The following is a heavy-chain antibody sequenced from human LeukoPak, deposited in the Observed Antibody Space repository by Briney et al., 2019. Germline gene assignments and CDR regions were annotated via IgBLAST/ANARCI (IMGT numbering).Heavy chain of an antibody. CDR3: AREEQQLVQGGFDY. J-gene: IGHJ4*02. CDR2: ISYDGSNK. V-gene: IGHV3-30*04. CDR1: GFTFSSYA. Sequence: GGSLRLSCAASGFTFSSYAMHWVRQAPGKGLEWVAVISYDGSNKYYADSVKGRFTISRDNSKNTLYLQMNSLRAEDTVVYYCAREEQQLVQGGFDYWGQGTLVTVSS. D-gene: IGHD6-13*01.